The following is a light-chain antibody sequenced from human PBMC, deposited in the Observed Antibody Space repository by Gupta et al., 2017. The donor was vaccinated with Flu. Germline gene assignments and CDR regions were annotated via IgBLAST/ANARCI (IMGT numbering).Light chain of an antibody. CDR3: QVWDSSSDHPGV. CDR2: DDS. V-gene: IGLV3-21*02. CDR1: NIGSKS. J-gene: IGLJ3*02. Sequence: SYVLTQPPSVSVAPGQTASITCGGNNIGSKSVHWYQQKPGQAPVLVVYDDSERPSGIPERFSGSNSGNTATLTISRVEAGDEADYYWQVWDSSSDHPGVFGGGTKLTVL.